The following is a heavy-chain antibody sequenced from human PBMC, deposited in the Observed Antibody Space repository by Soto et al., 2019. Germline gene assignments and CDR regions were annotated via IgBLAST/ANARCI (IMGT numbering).Heavy chain of an antibody. CDR1: CGSISSAAYY. CDR3: AREYTYGSNFFDC. J-gene: IGHJ4*02. CDR2: ISHSGST. Sequence: QVQLQESGPGLVKPSQTLSLTCTVSCGSISSAAYYWSWIRQHPGKGLEWIGYISHSGSTYYNPTLKSRVIISVDTSKNPFSLSLTSVTAADTAVYYCAREYTYGSNFFDCWGQGALVTVSS. V-gene: IGHV4-31*03. D-gene: IGHD2-2*02.